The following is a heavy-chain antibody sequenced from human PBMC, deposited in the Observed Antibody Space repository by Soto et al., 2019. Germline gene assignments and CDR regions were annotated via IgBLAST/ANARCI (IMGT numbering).Heavy chain of an antibody. CDR1: GGTLSGYA. J-gene: IGHJ6*02. CDR2: IIPIFGTA. CDR3: AGGPTMGFGDPYGMDV. Sequence: SVKVAWKASGGTLSGYAISLVRQAPGQGLEWMGGIIPIFGTANYAQKFQGRVTITADESTSTAYMELSSLRSEDTAVYYCAGGPTMGFGDPYGMDVWGQGTTVTVSS. V-gene: IGHV1-69*13. D-gene: IGHD3-10*01.